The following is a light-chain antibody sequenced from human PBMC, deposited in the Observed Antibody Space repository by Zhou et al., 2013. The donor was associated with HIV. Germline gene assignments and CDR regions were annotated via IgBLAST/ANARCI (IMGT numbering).Light chain of an antibody. Sequence: AIRMTQSPSSLSASTGDRVTLTCRASQDIYTYLAWYQQKPGKAPKLMIYAASTLQSGVPSRFSGYRSGTDFTLTISSLQSEDFATYYCQQYHTFPWTFGQGSTVEI. CDR3: QQYHTFPWT. V-gene: IGKV1-8*01. CDR2: AAS. J-gene: IGKJ1*01. CDR1: QDIYTY.